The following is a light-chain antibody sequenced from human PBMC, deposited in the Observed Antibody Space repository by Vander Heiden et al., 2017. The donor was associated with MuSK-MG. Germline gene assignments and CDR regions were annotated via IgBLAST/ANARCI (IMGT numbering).Light chain of an antibody. Sequence: EIVLTQSPGTLSLSPGERATLSCRASQSISADYFAWYQQKPGQAPRLLIYGVSSRATDIPDRFSGSASGTDFTLTITRLEPEDFAVYYCQQFGSSPRTLGQGTKVEIK. J-gene: IGKJ1*01. CDR2: GVS. CDR1: QSISADY. CDR3: QQFGSSPRT. V-gene: IGKV3-20*01.